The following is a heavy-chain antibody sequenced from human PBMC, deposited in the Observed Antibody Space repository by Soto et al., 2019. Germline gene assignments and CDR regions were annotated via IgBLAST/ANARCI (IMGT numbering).Heavy chain of an antibody. J-gene: IGHJ4*02. CDR3: ARDLDPYYYGSGSYYNDQDRIDY. Sequence: GGSLRLSCAASGFTFSSYGMHWVRQAPGKGLEWVAVIWYDGSNKYYADSVKGRFTISRDNSKNTLYLQMNSLRAEDTAVYYCARDLDPYYYGSGSYYNDQDRIDYWGQGTLVTVSS. D-gene: IGHD3-10*01. CDR1: GFTFSSYG. V-gene: IGHV3-33*01. CDR2: IWYDGSNK.